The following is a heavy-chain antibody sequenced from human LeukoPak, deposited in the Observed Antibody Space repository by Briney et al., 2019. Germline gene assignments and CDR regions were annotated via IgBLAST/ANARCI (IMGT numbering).Heavy chain of an antibody. J-gene: IGHJ4*02. CDR3: ARDANGVLGDY. Sequence: ASVKVSCKASGYTFSSYGISWVRQAPGQGLEWMGWISVYSGNTNYAQRFQDRVTMTTDTSTTTAYMELRSLGSDDTAMYYCARDANGVLGDYWGQGTLVTVSS. D-gene: IGHD2-8*01. V-gene: IGHV1-18*01. CDR1: GYTFSSYG. CDR2: ISVYSGNT.